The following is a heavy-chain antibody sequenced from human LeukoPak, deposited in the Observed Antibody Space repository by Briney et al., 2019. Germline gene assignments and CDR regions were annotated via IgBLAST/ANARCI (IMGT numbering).Heavy chain of an antibody. CDR3: ATRDV. CDR2: INPSGST. J-gene: IGHJ6*02. V-gene: IGHV4-34*01. CDR1: GVSFSDYY. Sequence: PSETLSLTCAVYGVSFSDYYWSWIRQPPGKGLEWIGEINPSGSTNYNPSLESRVTLSIDTSENHFSLNLNSVTAADTAVYYCATRDVWGQGTSVTVSS.